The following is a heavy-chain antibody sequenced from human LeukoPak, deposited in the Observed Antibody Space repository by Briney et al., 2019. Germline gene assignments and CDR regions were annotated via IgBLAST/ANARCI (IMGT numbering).Heavy chain of an antibody. J-gene: IGHJ2*01. Sequence: PSQTLSLTCTVSGGSISSGGYYWSWIRQHPGKGLEWIGYIYYSGSTYYNPSLKSRVTISVDTSKNQFSLKLSSVTAADTAVYYCARLRPQLHGSRGLPNRYFDLWGRGTLVTVSS. CDR2: IYYSGST. D-gene: IGHD3-10*01. CDR3: ARLRPQLHGSRGLPNRYFDL. CDR1: GGSISSGGYY. V-gene: IGHV4-31*03.